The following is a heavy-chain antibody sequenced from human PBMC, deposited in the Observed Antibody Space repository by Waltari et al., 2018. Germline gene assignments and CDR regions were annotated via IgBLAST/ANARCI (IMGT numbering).Heavy chain of an antibody. CDR1: GFTFSSYS. D-gene: IGHD3-10*01. Sequence: EVQLVESGGGLVKPGGSLRLSCAASGFTFSSYSMNWVPQAPGKGLEWVSSISSSSSYIYYADSVKGRFTISRDNAKNSLYLQMNSLRAEDTAVYYCARNLRGSGEKTPPDYWGQGTLVTVSS. J-gene: IGHJ4*02. CDR2: ISSSSSYI. CDR3: ARNLRGSGEKTPPDY. V-gene: IGHV3-21*01.